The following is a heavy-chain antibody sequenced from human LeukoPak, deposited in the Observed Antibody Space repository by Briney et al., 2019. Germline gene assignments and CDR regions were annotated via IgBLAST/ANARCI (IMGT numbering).Heavy chain of an antibody. CDR1: GYSFTNYW. CDR3: ARGGSGSYVSYYYGMGV. Sequence: GESLKISCKGSGYSFTNYWIGWVRQMPGKGLEWMGIIYPGDSDTRYSPSFQGQVTISADKSISTAYLQWSSLQASDTAMYYCARGGSGSYVSYYYGMGVWGQGTTVTVSS. CDR2: IYPGDSDT. V-gene: IGHV5-51*01. J-gene: IGHJ6*02. D-gene: IGHD3-10*01.